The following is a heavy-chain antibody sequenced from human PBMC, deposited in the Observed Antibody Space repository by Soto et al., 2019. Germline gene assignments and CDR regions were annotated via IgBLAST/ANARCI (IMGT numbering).Heavy chain of an antibody. J-gene: IGHJ4*02. V-gene: IGHV4-59*01. D-gene: IGHD1-26*01. CDR2: IYYSGST. CDR1: GGSISSYY. CDR3: ARARGWEPFDY. Sequence: SETLSLTCTVSGGSISSYYWSWIRQPPGKGLEWIGYIYYSGSTNYNPSLKSRVTISVDTSKNQFSLKLSSVTAADTAVYYCARARGWEPFDYWGQGTLVTVSS.